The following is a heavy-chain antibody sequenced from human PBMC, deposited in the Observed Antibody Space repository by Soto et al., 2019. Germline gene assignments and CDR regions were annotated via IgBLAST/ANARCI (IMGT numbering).Heavy chain of an antibody. CDR3: ARVRLYDYGDPHDAFDI. D-gene: IGHD4-17*01. Sequence: QVQLVQSGAEVKKPGASVKVSCKASGYTFTSYGISWVRQAPGQGLEWMGWISSYNGNTNYAQKLQGRVTMTTDTSTSTAYMELRSLRSDDTAVYYCARVRLYDYGDPHDAFDIWGQGTMVTVSS. J-gene: IGHJ3*02. CDR1: GYTFTSYG. V-gene: IGHV1-18*01. CDR2: ISSYNGNT.